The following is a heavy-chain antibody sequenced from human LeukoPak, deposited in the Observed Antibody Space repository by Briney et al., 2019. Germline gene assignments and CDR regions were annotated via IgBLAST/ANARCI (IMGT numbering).Heavy chain of an antibody. V-gene: IGHV4-59*01. D-gene: IGHD3-22*01. CDR3: ARERDSSGYFGY. CDR2: IYYTGST. Sequence: PSETLSLTCSVSGGSISNYYWSWIRQPPGKGLEWIGYIYYTGSTSYNPSLKSRVTISVDTSKNQFSLKLSSVTAADTAVYYCARERDSSGYFGYWGQGTLVTVSS. J-gene: IGHJ4*02. CDR1: GGSISNYY.